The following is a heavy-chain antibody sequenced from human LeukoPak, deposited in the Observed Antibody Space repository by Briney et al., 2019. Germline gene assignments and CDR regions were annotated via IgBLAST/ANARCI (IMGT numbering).Heavy chain of an antibody. CDR2: IYYSGST. V-gene: IGHV4-59*08. CDR3: ARQHISGYNYFDY. CDR1: GGSISTYY. Sequence: SETLSLTCIVSGGSISTYYWSWIRQPPGKGLEWIGNIYYSGSTNYNPSLKSRVTTSVDTSKNQFSLKLNSVTAGDTAVYYCARQHISGYNYFDYWGQGTLVTVSS. D-gene: IGHD3-22*01. J-gene: IGHJ4*02.